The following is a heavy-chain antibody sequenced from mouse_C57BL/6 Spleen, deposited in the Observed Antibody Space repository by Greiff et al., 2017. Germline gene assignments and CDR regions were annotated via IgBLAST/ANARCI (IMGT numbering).Heavy chain of an antibody. V-gene: IGHV5-4*01. D-gene: IGHD1-1*01. J-gene: IGHJ3*01. Sequence: EVKLVESGGGLVKPGGSLKLSCAASGFTFSSYAMSWVRQTPEKRLEWVATISDGGSYTYYPDNVKGRFTISRDNAKNNLYLQMSHLKSEDTAMYYCARDWVVVATPAWFAYWGQGTLVTVSA. CDR1: GFTFSSYA. CDR3: ARDWVVVATPAWFAY. CDR2: ISDGGSYT.